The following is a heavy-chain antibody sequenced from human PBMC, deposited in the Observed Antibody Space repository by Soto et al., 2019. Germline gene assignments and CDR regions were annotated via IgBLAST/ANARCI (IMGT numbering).Heavy chain of an antibody. CDR3: ARMESFGSLNWFDP. CDR1: GYTFTNND. Sequence: ASVKVSCKASGYTFTNNDVSWVRQATGQGLEWMGWMNPGSGDTGYAQKFQGRVTMTRDISIATAYMELNSLTSEDTTIYYCARMESFGSLNWFDPWGQGTLVTVSS. V-gene: IGHV1-8*02. D-gene: IGHD5-18*01. J-gene: IGHJ5*02. CDR2: MNPGSGDT.